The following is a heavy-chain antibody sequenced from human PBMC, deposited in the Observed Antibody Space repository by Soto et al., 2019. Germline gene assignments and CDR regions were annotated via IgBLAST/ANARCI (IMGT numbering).Heavy chain of an antibody. CDR3: GRVPLDGNYANGVDV. J-gene: IGHJ6*02. V-gene: IGHV3-30-3*01. CDR2: ISYDGSNK. D-gene: IGHD4-17*01. CDR1: GFTFSSYA. Sequence: QVQLVESGGGVVQPGRSLRLSCAASGFTFSSYAMHWVRQAPGKGLEWVAVISYDGSNKYYADSVKGRFTISRDNSKNTLLLQMNSLRADDTAVYYCGRVPLDGNYANGVDVWGQGTTVTVSS.